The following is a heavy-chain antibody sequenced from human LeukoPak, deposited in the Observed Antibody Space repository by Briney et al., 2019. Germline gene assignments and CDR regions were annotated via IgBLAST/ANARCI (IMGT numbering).Heavy chain of an antibody. CDR2: IWHDGSNE. CDR3: AREETGAFDL. Sequence: GRSLRLSCAASGFTFSDYAMHWVRQAPGKGLEWVAVIWHDGSNEKYADSVKGQFTISRDNSKNTLYLQMNSLRAEDTAMYYCAREETGAFDLWGLGTMVTVSS. V-gene: IGHV3-33*01. J-gene: IGHJ3*01. CDR1: GFTFSDYA. D-gene: IGHD3-9*01.